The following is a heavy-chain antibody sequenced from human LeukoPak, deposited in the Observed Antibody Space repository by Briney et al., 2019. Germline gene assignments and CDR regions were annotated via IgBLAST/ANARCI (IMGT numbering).Heavy chain of an antibody. Sequence: GGSLRLSSAASGFTVSSNYMSWVRQAPGKGLEWVSVIYSGGSTYYADSVKGRFTISRDNSKNTLYLQMNSLRAEDTAVYYCARDRAVIRSDYYYYGMDVWGQGTTVTVTS. CDR1: GFTVSSNY. CDR2: IYSGGST. CDR3: ARDRAVIRSDYYYYGMDV. J-gene: IGHJ6*02. V-gene: IGHV3-53*01. D-gene: IGHD3-16*01.